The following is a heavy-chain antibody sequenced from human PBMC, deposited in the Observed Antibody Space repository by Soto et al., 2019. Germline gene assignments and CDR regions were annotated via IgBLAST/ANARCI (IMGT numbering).Heavy chain of an antibody. V-gene: IGHV3-23*01. CDR2: ITFRGDNT. J-gene: IGHJ4*02. CDR3: AKLGTMGVFDN. Sequence: EVQLLESGGGLVPPGGVLGLSCSASGFTFSSYAMSWVRQAPGEGLEWLAGITFRGDNTYYADSVKGRFTLSRDNSRNRLDLQMNSLKVEDTALYYCAKLGTMGVFDNWGQGTLLTVSS. CDR1: GFTFSSYA. D-gene: IGHD1-1*01.